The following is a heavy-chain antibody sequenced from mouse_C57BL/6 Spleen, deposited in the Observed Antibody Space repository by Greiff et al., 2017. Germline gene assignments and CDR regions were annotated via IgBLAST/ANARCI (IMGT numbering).Heavy chain of an antibody. J-gene: IGHJ4*01. CDR1: GFSFNTYA. CDR3: VRHVDYAMDY. V-gene: IGHV10-1*01. CDR2: IRSKSNNYAT. Sequence: EVKLMESGGGLVQPKGSLKLSCAASGFSFNTYAMNWVRQAPGKGLEWVARIRSKSNNYATYYADSVKDRFTISRDDSESMLYLQMNNLKTEDTAMYYCVRHVDYAMDYWGQGTSVTVSS.